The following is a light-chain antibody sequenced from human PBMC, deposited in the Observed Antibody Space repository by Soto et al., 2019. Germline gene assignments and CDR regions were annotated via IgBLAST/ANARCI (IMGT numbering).Light chain of an antibody. J-gene: IGKJ5*01. CDR2: AAS. V-gene: IGKV1-9*01. CDR3: QQLNSYPQIT. CDR1: QGINSY. Sequence: DIPLTQSPSFLSASVGDRVTITCRASQGINSYLAWYQQEPGKAPKLLIYAASTLQSGVPSRFSGSGSGTEFTLTISSLQPEDFATYYCQQLNSYPQITFGQGTRLEIK.